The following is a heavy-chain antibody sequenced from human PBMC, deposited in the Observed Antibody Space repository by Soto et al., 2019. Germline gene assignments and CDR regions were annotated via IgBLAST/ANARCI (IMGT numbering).Heavy chain of an antibody. Sequence: ASVKVSCKASGYTFTSYYMHWVRQAPGQGLEWMGIINPSGGSTSYAQKFQGRVTMTRDTSTSTVYMELSSLRSEDTAVYYCARDGAVDTDMVNPDYYYYYGMDVWGQGTTVTVSS. V-gene: IGHV1-46*01. CDR2: INPSGGST. D-gene: IGHD5-18*01. J-gene: IGHJ6*02. CDR1: GYTFTSYY. CDR3: ARDGAVDTDMVNPDYYYYYGMDV.